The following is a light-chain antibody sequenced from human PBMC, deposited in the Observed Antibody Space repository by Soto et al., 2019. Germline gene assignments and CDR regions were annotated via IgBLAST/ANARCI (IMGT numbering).Light chain of an antibody. V-gene: IGLV2-14*01. J-gene: IGLJ3*02. CDR2: DVS. Sequence: QAVVTQPASVSGSPGQSITISCTGTSSDVGGYNYVSWYQQHPGKAPKLMIYDVSNRPSGVSNRFSGSKSGNTASLTISGLQAEDVADYYCSSYTSSSTPWVFGGGTKVTVL. CDR1: SSDVGGYNY. CDR3: SSYTSSSTPWV.